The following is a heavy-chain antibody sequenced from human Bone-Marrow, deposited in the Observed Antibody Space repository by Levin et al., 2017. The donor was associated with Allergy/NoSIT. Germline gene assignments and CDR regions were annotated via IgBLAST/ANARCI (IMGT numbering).Heavy chain of an antibody. J-gene: IGHJ3*02. V-gene: IGHV3-13*01. CDR1: GFTFSNYD. Sequence: GGSLRLSCVASGFTFSNYDMHWFRRVTGKGLEWVSEIGTVGDTFYPGSAKGRFTISRENAKNSLYLQMNSLTVGDTAVYYCARAKPRTGRYPNNAFDIWGQGTVVTVSS. CDR2: IGTVGDT. D-gene: IGHD1-26*01. CDR3: ARAKPRTGRYPNNAFDI.